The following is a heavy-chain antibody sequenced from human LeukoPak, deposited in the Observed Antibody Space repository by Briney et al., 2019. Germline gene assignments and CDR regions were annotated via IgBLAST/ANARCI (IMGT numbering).Heavy chain of an antibody. CDR3: ARDPVGIAARPI. V-gene: IGHV3-21*01. Sequence: GGSLRLSCAASGFTFSSYSMNWVRQAPGKGLEWVSSISSSSSYIYCADSVKGRFTISRDNAKNSLYLQMNSLRAEDTAVYYCARDPVGIAARPIWGQGTLVTVSS. J-gene: IGHJ4*02. CDR2: ISSSSSYI. CDR1: GFTFSSYS. D-gene: IGHD6-6*01.